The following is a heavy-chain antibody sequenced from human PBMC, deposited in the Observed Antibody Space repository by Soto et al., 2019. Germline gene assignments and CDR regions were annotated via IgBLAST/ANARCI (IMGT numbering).Heavy chain of an antibody. CDR2: IYWDDDK. D-gene: IGHD3-10*01. V-gene: IGHV2-5*02. Sequence: QITLRESGPPLVKPTQTLTLTCAVSGSSLSTSGVGVGWIRQPPGKALEWLALIYWDDDKLYSPSLTNRLTITKDTSKNKVVLTMTNLDPVDKATYYCVHIRVVTDYGSGWFDPWGQGTLVTVSS. CDR1: GSSLSTSGVG. J-gene: IGHJ5*02. CDR3: VHIRVVTDYGSGWFDP.